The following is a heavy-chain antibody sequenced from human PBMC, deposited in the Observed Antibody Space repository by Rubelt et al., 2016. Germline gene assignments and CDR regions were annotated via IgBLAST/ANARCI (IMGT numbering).Heavy chain of an antibody. Sequence: QVQLQESGPGLVKPSETLSLTCTVSGASISSYYWGWIRQPPGKGLEWIGSVSYSGSTYYNPSLKSRVTVSSNTSKNHFSLEVRSVTAADTAVYYCARGRDGDRMGCWGQGTLVTVSS. V-gene: IGHV4-39*07. D-gene: IGHD4-17*01. CDR3: ARGRDGDRMGC. CDR1: GASISSYY. J-gene: IGHJ4*02. CDR2: VSYSGST.